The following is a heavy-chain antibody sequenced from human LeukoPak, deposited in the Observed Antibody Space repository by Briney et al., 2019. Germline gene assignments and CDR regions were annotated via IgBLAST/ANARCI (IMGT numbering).Heavy chain of an antibody. Sequence: GGSLRLSCAASGFTVSSNYMSWVRQAPGKGLEWVSVIYSGGSTYYADSVKGRFTISRDNSMNTLYLQMNSLRAEDTAVYYCARDPAGTEGYWGQGTLVTVSS. D-gene: IGHD6-25*01. CDR2: IYSGGST. CDR3: ARDPAGTEGY. J-gene: IGHJ4*02. V-gene: IGHV3-66*02. CDR1: GFTVSSNY.